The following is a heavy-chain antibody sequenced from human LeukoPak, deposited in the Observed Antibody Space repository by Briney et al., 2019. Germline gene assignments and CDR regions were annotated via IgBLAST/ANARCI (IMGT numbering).Heavy chain of an antibody. V-gene: IGHV4-39*07. CDR3: ARRDTNYGDYVGYFDY. CDR2: IYYSGNT. CDR1: GGSISSSSYY. D-gene: IGHD4-17*01. J-gene: IGHJ4*02. Sequence: SETLSLTCTVSGGSISSSSYYWGWIRQPPGKGLEWIGSIYYSGNTYYNPSLKSRVTISVDTSKNQFSLKLSSVTAADTAVYYCARRDTNYGDYVGYFDYWGQGTLVTVSS.